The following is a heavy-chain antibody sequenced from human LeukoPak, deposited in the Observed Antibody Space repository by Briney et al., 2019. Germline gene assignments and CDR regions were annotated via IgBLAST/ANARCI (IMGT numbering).Heavy chain of an antibody. CDR3: ARAPYYGSGSHGDY. Sequence: TSETLSLTCAVYGGSFSGYYWSWIRQPPGKGLEWIGEIKHSGSTNYNPSLKSRVTISVDTSKNQFSLKLSSVTAADTAVYYCARAPYYGSGSHGDYWGQGTLVTVSS. J-gene: IGHJ4*02. D-gene: IGHD3-10*01. CDR1: GGSFSGYY. V-gene: IGHV4-34*01. CDR2: IKHSGST.